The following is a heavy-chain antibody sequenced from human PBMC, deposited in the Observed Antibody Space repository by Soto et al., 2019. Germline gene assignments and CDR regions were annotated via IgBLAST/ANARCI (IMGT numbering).Heavy chain of an antibody. CDR3: VRDSPIGSTYSGYDGIDY. D-gene: IGHD5-12*01. Sequence: GASVKVSCKASGYTFTSYGISWVRQAPGQGLEWMGWISAYNGNTNYAQKLQGRVTMTTDTSTSTAYMELRSLRSEDTAVYYCVRDSPIGSTYSGYDGIDYWGQGTLVTVSS. J-gene: IGHJ4*02. CDR1: GYTFTSYG. CDR2: ISAYNGNT. V-gene: IGHV1-18*01.